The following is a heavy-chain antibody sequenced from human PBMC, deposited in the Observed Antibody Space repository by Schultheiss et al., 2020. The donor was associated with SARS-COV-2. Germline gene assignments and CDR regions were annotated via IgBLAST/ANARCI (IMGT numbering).Heavy chain of an antibody. Sequence: SLKISCAASGFTFDDYAMHWVRQAPGKGLEWVSGISWNSGSIGYADSVKGRFTISRDNAKNTLYLQMNSLRAEDTAVYYCARAGYDADFDYWGQGTLVTVSS. CDR2: ISWNSGSI. CDR3: ARAGYDADFDY. V-gene: IGHV3-9*01. J-gene: IGHJ4*02. D-gene: IGHD5-12*01. CDR1: GFTFDDYA.